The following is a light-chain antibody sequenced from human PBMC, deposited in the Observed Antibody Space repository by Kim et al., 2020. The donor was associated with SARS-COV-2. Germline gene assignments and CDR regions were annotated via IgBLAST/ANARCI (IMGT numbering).Light chain of an antibody. CDR1: TSDVGGYNY. V-gene: IGLV2-14*03. J-gene: IGLJ3*02. Sequence: QSFAISCTGTTSDVGGYNYVSWYQRHPGKAPKLIIYGVNNRPSGVSDRFSGSKSGSTASLTISGLQAEDEAYYYCNSYTTSSTRVFGGGTKLTVL. CDR2: GVN. CDR3: NSYTTSSTRV.